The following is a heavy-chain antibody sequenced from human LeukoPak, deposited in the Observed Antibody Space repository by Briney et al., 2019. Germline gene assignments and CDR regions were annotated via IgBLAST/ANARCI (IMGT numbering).Heavy chain of an antibody. CDR3: ARPRDNRYFDWLSFDY. V-gene: IGHV5-51*01. D-gene: IGHD3-9*01. J-gene: IGHJ4*02. CDR2: IYPGDSDT. CDR1: GYTFTSSW. Sequence: GESLKISCKGSGYTFTSSWIGWVRQMPGKGLEWMGIIYPGDSDTRYSPSFQRQVTISADKSISTAYLLWSSLKASDTAIYYCARPRDNRYFDWLSFDYWGQGTLVTVSS.